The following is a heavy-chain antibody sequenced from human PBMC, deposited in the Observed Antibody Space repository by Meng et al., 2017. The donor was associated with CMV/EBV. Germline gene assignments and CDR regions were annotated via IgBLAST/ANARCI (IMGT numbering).Heavy chain of an antibody. V-gene: IGHV3-73*01. J-gene: IGHJ3*02. Sequence: GESLKISCAASGFTFSGSAVHWVRQASGKGLEWVGRIRSKANSYATAYAASVKGRFTISRDDSKNTAYLQMNSLKTEDTAVYYCARVQMVYAGAYCGGDCYPRGDAFDIWGQGTMVTVSS. CDR1: GFTFSGSA. D-gene: IGHD2-21*01. CDR3: ARVQMVYAGAYCGGDCYPRGDAFDI. CDR2: IRSKANSYAT.